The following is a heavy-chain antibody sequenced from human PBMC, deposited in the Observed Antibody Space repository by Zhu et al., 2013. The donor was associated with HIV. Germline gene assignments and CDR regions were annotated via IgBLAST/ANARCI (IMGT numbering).Heavy chain of an antibody. D-gene: IGHD2-15*01. CDR3: ARVHCSGGSCPNWFDP. J-gene: IGHJ5*02. CDR1: GGSISSGDYY. CDR2: IYYSGST. Sequence: QVQLQESGPGLVKPSQTLSLTCTVSGGSISSGDYYWSWIRQPPGKGLEWIGYIYYSGSTYYNPSLKSRVTISVDTSKNQFSLKLSSVTAADTAVYYCARVHCSGGSCPNWFDPWGQGTLGHRLL. V-gene: IGHV4-30-4*01.